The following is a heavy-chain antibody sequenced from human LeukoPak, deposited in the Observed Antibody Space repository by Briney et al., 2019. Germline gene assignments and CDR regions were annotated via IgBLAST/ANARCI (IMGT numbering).Heavy chain of an antibody. J-gene: IGHJ5*02. D-gene: IGHD3-9*01. Sequence: ASVKVSCKVSGYTLTELSMHWVRQAPGKGLEWMGGFDPGDGETIYAQKFQGRVTMTEDTSTDTAYMELSSLRSEDTAVYYCATALRSLNDILTGYSNWFDPWGQGTLVTVSS. CDR1: GYTLTELS. CDR2: FDPGDGET. V-gene: IGHV1-24*01. CDR3: ATALRSLNDILTGYSNWFDP.